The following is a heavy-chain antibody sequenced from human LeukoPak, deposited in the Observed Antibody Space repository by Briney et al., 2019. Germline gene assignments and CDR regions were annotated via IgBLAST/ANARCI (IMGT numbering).Heavy chain of an antibody. D-gene: IGHD2-2*02. J-gene: IGHJ4*02. V-gene: IGHV4-34*01. CDR2: INHSGST. CDR3: ARHLDNCSSTSCSTYSGYDYYFDY. CDR1: GGSFSGYY. Sequence: SETLSLTCAVYGGSFSGYYWSWIRQPPGKGLEWIGEINHSGSTNYNPSLKSRVTISVDTSKNQFSLKLSSVTAADTAVYYCARHLDNCSSTSCSTYSGYDYYFDYWGQGTLVTVSS.